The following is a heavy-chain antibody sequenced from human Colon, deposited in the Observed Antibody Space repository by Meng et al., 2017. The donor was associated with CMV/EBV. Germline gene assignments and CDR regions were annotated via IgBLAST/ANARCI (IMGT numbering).Heavy chain of an antibody. Sequence: SLSSNGVGVGWIRQPPGKALEWLALIFLDDDKRLNTSLRSRLTITKDTSKNQVVLTMTNMDPVDTATYYCVRWFLSTDGDNQDFDYWGQGTLVTVSS. J-gene: IGHJ4*02. D-gene: IGHD5-24*01. CDR1: SLSSNGVG. CDR2: IFLDDDK. CDR3: VRWFLSTDGDNQDFDY. V-gene: IGHV2-5*02.